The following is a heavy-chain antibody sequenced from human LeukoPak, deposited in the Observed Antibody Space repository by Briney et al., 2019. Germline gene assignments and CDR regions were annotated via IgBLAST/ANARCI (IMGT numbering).Heavy chain of an antibody. Sequence: SETLSLTCAVYGGSFTGYYWSWVRQPPEKGLEWIGEVNHSGSTKYNPSLKSRVTISVDMSKNQFSLKLSSVTAADTAVYYCAGRGDLIFDYWGLGTLVTVSS. D-gene: IGHD4-17*01. J-gene: IGHJ4*02. V-gene: IGHV4-34*01. CDR1: GGSFTGYY. CDR3: AGRGDLIFDY. CDR2: VNHSGST.